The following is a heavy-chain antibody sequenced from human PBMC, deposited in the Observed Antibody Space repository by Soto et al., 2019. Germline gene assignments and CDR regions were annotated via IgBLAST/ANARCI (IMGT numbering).Heavy chain of an antibody. Sequence: ASVKVSCKASGYTFTSYGISWVRQAPGQGLEWMGWISAYNGNTNYAQKLQGRVTMTTDTSTSTAYMELRSLRSDDTAVYYCARVQAVSIVVVPAAIDYWGQATLVTVSS. CDR1: GYTFTSYG. J-gene: IGHJ4*02. CDR3: ARVQAVSIVVVPAAIDY. CDR2: ISAYNGNT. D-gene: IGHD2-2*01. V-gene: IGHV1-18*01.